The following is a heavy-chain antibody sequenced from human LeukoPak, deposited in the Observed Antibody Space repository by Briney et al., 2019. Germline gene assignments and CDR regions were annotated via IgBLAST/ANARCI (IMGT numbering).Heavy chain of an antibody. D-gene: IGHD3-22*01. CDR1: GGSISSYY. Sequence: SETLSLTCTVSGGSISSYYWSWIRQPPGKGLEWIGYIYYSGSTNYNPSLKSRVTISVDTSKNQFSLKLSSVTAADTAVYYCARQAYYYDSSGYYYGDGAFDIWGQGTMVTVSS. J-gene: IGHJ3*02. V-gene: IGHV4-59*08. CDR3: ARQAYYYDSSGYYYGDGAFDI. CDR2: IYYSGST.